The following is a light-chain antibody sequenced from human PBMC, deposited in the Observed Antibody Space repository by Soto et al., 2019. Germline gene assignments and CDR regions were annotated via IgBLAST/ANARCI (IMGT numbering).Light chain of an antibody. V-gene: IGLV3-21*02. CDR3: QVWDSTSDRPV. J-gene: IGLJ3*02. Sequence: SYELTQSPSVSVAPGQTATITCGESNIGSKSVHWYQKKPDQAPVLVVYDDSDRPSGIPERFSGSNSGNTATLTVSRVEAGDEADYYCQVWDSTSDRPVFGGGTKVTVL. CDR1: NIGSKS. CDR2: DDS.